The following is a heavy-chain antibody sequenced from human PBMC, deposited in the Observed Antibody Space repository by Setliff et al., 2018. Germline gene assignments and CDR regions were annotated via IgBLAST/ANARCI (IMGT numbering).Heavy chain of an antibody. V-gene: IGHV4-61*09. Sequence: PSETLSLTCSVSGGSISSGGFYWSWIRQSAGRGLEWIGHFHTGGATDYNLSLKSRVTISLDSSKNQFSLRLSSVTAADAAVYFCARESATIGEFPLYYFDKWGQGIPVTVPS. CDR2: FHTGGAT. CDR3: ARESATIGEFPLYYFDK. D-gene: IGHD3-10*01. CDR1: GGSISSGGFY. J-gene: IGHJ4*02.